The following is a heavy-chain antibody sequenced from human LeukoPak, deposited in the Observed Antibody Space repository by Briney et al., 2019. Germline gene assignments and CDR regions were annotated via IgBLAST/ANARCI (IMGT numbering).Heavy chain of an antibody. D-gene: IGHD3-10*01. CDR1: GFNFDDYG. V-gene: IGHV3-20*04. J-gene: IGHJ4*02. CDR2: LNWNSVIK. CDR3: ARKGPGFGGLFTGIDY. Sequence: PGRSLRLSCAASGFNFDDYGMSWVRQAPGKGLEWVSGLNWNSVIKGYVDSVKGRFTISRDNAKNSLYLEMNRLRPEDTALEYGARKGPGFGGLFTGIDYWGVGTLVTVSS.